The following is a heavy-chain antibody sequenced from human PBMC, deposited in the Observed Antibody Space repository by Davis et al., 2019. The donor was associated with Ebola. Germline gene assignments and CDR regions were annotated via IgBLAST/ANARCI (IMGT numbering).Heavy chain of an antibody. V-gene: IGHV3-21*01. J-gene: IGHJ6*03. CDR2: ISSSSSYI. CDR1: GFTFSSYS. CDR3: ARVRTVTTGTNYMDV. D-gene: IGHD4-17*01. Sequence: PGGSLRLSCAASGFTFSSYSMNWVRQAPGKGLEWVSSISSSSSYIYYADSVKGRFTISRDNAKNSLYLQMNSLRAEDTAVYYCARVRTVTTGTNYMDVWGKGTTVTVSS.